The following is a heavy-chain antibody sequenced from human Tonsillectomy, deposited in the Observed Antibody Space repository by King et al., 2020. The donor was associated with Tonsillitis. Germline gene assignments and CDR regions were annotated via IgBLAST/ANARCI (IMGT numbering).Heavy chain of an antibody. CDR1: GFTFDDYA. Sequence: VQLVESGGGLVQPGRSLRLCCAASGFTFDDYAMHWVRQAPGKGLEWVSGISWQSGSMGYAESVKGRFTISRDNAKNSLYLQMNSLRPEDTALYYCAKDRYSSSWLFDMWGQGTMVTVSS. CDR2: ISWQSGSM. CDR3: AKDRYSSSWLFDM. J-gene: IGHJ3*02. D-gene: IGHD6-6*01. V-gene: IGHV3-9*01.